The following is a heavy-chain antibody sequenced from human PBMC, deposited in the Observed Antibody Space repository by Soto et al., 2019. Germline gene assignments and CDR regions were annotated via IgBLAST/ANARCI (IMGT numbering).Heavy chain of an antibody. V-gene: IGHV4-59*08. J-gene: IGHJ4*02. CDR1: GGSISSYY. CDR3: ARLGVRGVITAAFDY. Sequence: SETLSLTCTVSGGSISSYYWSWIRQHPGKGLEWIGYIYYSGSTNYNPSLKSRVTISVDTSKSQFSLKLSSVTAADTAVYYCARLGVRGVITAAFDYWGQGTLVTVSS. D-gene: IGHD3-10*01. CDR2: IYYSGST.